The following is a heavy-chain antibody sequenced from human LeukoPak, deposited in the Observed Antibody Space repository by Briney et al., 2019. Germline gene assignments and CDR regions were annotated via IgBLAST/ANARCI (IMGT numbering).Heavy chain of an antibody. D-gene: IGHD2-2*01. CDR2: IYHSGRT. Sequence: SETLSLTCTVSGGSISSYYWSWIRQPPGKGLEWIGYIYHSGRTNYSPSLKSRVTISVDTSKNQFSLKLSSVTAADTAAYYCARHAAFAEYQSHLTHFDYWGQGTLVTVSS. CDR3: ARHAAFAEYQSHLTHFDY. CDR1: GGSISSYY. J-gene: IGHJ4*02. V-gene: IGHV4-59*08.